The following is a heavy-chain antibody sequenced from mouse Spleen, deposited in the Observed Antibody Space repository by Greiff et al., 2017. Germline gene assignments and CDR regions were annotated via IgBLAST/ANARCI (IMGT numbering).Heavy chain of an antibody. J-gene: IGHJ2*01. CDR3: ARGPSTMITTKIYFDY. CDR1: GFTFSDYY. Sequence: EVKLVESEGGLVQPGSSMKLSCTASGFTFSDYYMAWVRQVPEKGLEWVANINYDGSSTYYLDSLKSRFIISRDNAKNILYLQMSSLKSEDTATYYCARGPSTMITTKIYFDYWGQGTTLTVSS. CDR2: INYDGSST. V-gene: IGHV5-16*01. D-gene: IGHD2-4*01.